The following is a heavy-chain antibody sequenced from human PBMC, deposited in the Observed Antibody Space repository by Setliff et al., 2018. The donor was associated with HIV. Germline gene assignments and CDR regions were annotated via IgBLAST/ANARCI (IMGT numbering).Heavy chain of an antibody. CDR1: GFSIISRYY. Sequence: SETLSLTCDVSGFSIISRYYWGWIRQSPGKGLEWIGNIYHTGSSYYNPSLNDRAPISLDTSKNQFSPKLNSVTAADTAVYYCARAVLDLVISVYGFWGQGIPVTVSS. CDR2: IYHTGSS. J-gene: IGHJ4*02. D-gene: IGHD3-22*01. CDR3: ARAVLDLVISVYGF. V-gene: IGHV4-38-2*01.